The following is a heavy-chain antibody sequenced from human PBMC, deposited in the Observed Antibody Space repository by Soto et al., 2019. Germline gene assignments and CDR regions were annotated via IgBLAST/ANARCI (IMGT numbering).Heavy chain of an antibody. Sequence: GESLKISCKGSGYSFAGYWITWVRQKPGKGLEWMGRIDPSDSQTYYSPSFRGHVTISADKSISTAYLQWSSLKASDTAMYYCARGTTVTTPGAFDIWGQGTMVTVSS. CDR3: ARGTTVTTPGAFDI. D-gene: IGHD4-4*01. J-gene: IGHJ3*02. CDR1: GYSFAGYW. V-gene: IGHV5-10-1*01. CDR2: IDPSDSQT.